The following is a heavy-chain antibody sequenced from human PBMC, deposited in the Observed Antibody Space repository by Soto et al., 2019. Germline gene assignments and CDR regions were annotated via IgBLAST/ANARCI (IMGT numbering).Heavy chain of an antibody. CDR1: GGSISSGDYY. Sequence: SETLSLTCTVSGGSISSGDYYWSWIRQPPGKGLEWIGYIYYSGSTYYNQSLKSRVTISLDTSKNQFSLKLSSVTAADTAVYYCARDGAAAGTGGYWGQGTLVTVSS. J-gene: IGHJ4*02. CDR2: IYYSGST. V-gene: IGHV4-30-4*01. CDR3: ARDGAAAGTGGY. D-gene: IGHD6-13*01.